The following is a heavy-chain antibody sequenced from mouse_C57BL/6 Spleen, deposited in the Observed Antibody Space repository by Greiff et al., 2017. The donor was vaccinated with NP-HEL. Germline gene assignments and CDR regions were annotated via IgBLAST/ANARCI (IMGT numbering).Heavy chain of an antibody. J-gene: IGHJ1*03. CDR3: ASNYYYGSSYPYWYFDV. Sequence: VKLMESGPGLVAPSQSLSITCTVSGFSLTSYAISWVRQPPGKGLEWLGVIWTGGGTNYNSALKSRLSISKDNSKSQVFLKMNSLQTDDTARYYCASNYYYGSSYPYWYFDVWGTGTTVTVSS. CDR1: GFSLTSYA. D-gene: IGHD1-1*01. CDR2: IWTGGGT. V-gene: IGHV2-9-1*01.